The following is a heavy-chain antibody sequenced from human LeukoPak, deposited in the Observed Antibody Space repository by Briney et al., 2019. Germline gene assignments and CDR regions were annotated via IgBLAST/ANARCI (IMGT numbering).Heavy chain of an antibody. CDR3: AKGAGHAAFDY. D-gene: IGHD6-13*01. CDR2: IYSGGST. CDR1: GFTFSSYG. Sequence: GGSLRLSCVASGFTFSSYGMHWVRQAPGKGLEWVSVIYSGGSTYYADSVKGRFTISRDNSKNTLYLQMNSLRAEDTAVYYCAKGAGHAAFDYWGQGTLVTVSS. J-gene: IGHJ4*02. V-gene: IGHV3-NL1*01.